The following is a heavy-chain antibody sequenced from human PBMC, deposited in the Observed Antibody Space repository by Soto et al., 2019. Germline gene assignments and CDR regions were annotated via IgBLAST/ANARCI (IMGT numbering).Heavy chain of an antibody. Sequence: SETLSLTCTVSGGSISSYYWSWIRQPPGKGLEWIGYIYYSGSTNYNPSLKSRVTISVDTSKNQFSLKLSSVTAADTAVYYCARVGTYCSGGSCYDGFDYWGQGTLVTVS. J-gene: IGHJ4*02. CDR2: IYYSGST. CDR1: GGSISSYY. V-gene: IGHV4-59*01. CDR3: ARVGTYCSGGSCYDGFDY. D-gene: IGHD2-15*01.